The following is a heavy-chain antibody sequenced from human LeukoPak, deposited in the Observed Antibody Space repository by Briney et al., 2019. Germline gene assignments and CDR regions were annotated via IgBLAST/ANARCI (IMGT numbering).Heavy chain of an antibody. V-gene: IGHV3-23*01. D-gene: IGHD5-24*01. J-gene: IGHJ3*02. CDR1: GFTFTNYA. CDR2: IINSGVST. Sequence: GGSLRLSCAASGFTFTNYAMSWVRQAPGKGLEWVSEIINSGVSTYLADSVQGRFTIYRDDSVNTLYLQMSRLRAEDTAVYFCAKRRDGYNSGAFDIWGQGTMVTVSS. CDR3: AKRRDGYNSGAFDI.